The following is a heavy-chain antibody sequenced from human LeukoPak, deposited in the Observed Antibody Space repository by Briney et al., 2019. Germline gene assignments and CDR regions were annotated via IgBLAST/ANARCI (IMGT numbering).Heavy chain of an antibody. V-gene: IGHV3-23*01. J-gene: IGHJ3*02. CDR1: GFTFSSYA. CDR3: AKDPTSYYYDSSGYSRTLGAFDI. Sequence: PGGSLRLSCAASGFTFSSYAMSWVRQAPVKGLEWVSAISGSGGSTYYADSVKGRFTISRDNSKNTLYLQMNSLRAEDTAVYYCAKDPTSYYYDSSGYSRTLGAFDIWGQGTMVTVSS. CDR2: ISGSGGST. D-gene: IGHD3-22*01.